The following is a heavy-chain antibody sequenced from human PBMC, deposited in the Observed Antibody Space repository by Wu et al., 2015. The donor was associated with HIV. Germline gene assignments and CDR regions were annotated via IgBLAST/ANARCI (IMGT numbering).Heavy chain of an antibody. CDR2: IIPIFGTA. J-gene: IGHJ6*04. Sequence: QVQLVQSGAEVKKPGSSVKVSCKASGGTFSSYAISWVRQAPGQGLEWMGRIIPIFGTANYAQKFQGRVTITADESTSTAYMELSSLRSEDTAVYYCATTPLIAVRGKRDYYGMGRRGDQGDHGHRLL. CDR3: ATTPLIAVRGKRDYYGMGRR. CDR1: GGTFSSYA. D-gene: IGHD6-19*01. V-gene: IGHV1-69*13.